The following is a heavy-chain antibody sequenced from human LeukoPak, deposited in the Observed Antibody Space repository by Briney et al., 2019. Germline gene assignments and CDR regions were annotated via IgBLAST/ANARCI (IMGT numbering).Heavy chain of an antibody. V-gene: IGHV3-43*02. CDR1: GFTFDDYA. D-gene: IGHD3-22*01. CDR2: ISGDGGST. J-gene: IGHJ4*02. CDR3: AKDIYYDSSGIFDY. Sequence: PGGSLRLSCAASGFTFDDYAMHWVRQAPGKGLEWVSLISGDGGSTYYADSVKGRFTLSRDNSKNSLYLQMNSLRTEDTALYYCAKDIYYDSSGIFDYWGQGTLVTVSS.